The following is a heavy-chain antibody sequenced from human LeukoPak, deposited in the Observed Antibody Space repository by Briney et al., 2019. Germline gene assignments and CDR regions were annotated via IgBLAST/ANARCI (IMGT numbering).Heavy chain of an antibody. V-gene: IGHV1-69*05. CDR2: IIPICGTA. D-gene: IGHD3-22*01. CDR1: GGTFRSYA. CDR3: ARAAGKGYYDSSGYPY. Sequence: SVKVSCKASGGTFRSYAISWVRQAPGQGLEWMGGIIPICGTANYAQKLQGRVTITTDESTSTAYMELRSLRSEDTAVYYCARAAGKGYYDSSGYPYWGQGTLVTVSS. J-gene: IGHJ4*02.